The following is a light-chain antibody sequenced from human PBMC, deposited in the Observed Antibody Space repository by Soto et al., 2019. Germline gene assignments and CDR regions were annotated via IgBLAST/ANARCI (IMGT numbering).Light chain of an antibody. CDR1: QSLLYRDGETY. J-gene: IGKJ1*01. Sequence: EIVMTQTPLSLSVTRGQPASISCKSSQSLLYRDGETYLYWYLQKTGQPPQLLIYAVSRRFSGVPDRFSGSGSGTDFTLEISRVESEAAGVYSCMQTFKFPWTFGQGTKVDIK. V-gene: IGKV2D-29*01. CDR3: MQTFKFPWT. CDR2: AVS.